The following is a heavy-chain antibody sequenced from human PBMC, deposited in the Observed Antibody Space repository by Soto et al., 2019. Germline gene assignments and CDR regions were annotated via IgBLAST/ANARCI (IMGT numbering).Heavy chain of an antibody. CDR2: IYYSGST. Sequence: SETLSLTCTVSVGSISSGGYYWIWIRQHPGKGLEWIGYIYYSGSTYYNPSLKSRVTISVDTSKNQFSLKLSSVTAADTAVYYCARDGIAAAGPADYYYYGMDVWGQGTTVTVSS. J-gene: IGHJ6*02. CDR1: VGSISSGGYY. CDR3: ARDGIAAAGPADYYYYGMDV. V-gene: IGHV4-31*03. D-gene: IGHD6-13*01.